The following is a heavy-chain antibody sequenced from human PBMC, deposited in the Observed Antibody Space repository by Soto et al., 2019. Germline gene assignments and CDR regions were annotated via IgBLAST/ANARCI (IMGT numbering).Heavy chain of an antibody. D-gene: IGHD3-22*01. CDR2: ISGYNGNT. Sequence: GASVKVSCKASGYTFTSYAITWVRQAHGQGLEWMGWISGYNGNTNYAQKFQGWVTMTRDTSISTAYMELSRLRSDDTAVYYCARRSPYYYDSSGYYLYYFDYWGQGTLVTVSS. CDR1: GYTFTSYA. CDR3: ARRSPYYYDSSGYYLYYFDY. J-gene: IGHJ4*02. V-gene: IGHV1-18*04.